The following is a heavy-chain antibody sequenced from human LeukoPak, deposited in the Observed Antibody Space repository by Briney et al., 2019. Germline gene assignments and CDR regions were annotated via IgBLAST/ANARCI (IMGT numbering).Heavy chain of an antibody. V-gene: IGHV3-30*01. D-gene: IGHD3-10*01. Sequence: PGGSLRLSCAASGFTFSNYAMHWVRQAPGKGLEWVSLISSGGTYEYYADSVKGRFTISGDNSKNTLYLQLNSLRAEDTAVYYCARDSTYYYDSGSSGPHYFDNWGQGTLVTVSS. CDR1: GFTFSNYA. CDR2: ISSGGTYE. CDR3: ARDSTYYYDSGSSGPHYFDN. J-gene: IGHJ4*02.